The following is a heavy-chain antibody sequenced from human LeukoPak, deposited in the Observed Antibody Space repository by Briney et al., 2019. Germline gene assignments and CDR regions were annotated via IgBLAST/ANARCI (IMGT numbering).Heavy chain of an antibody. Sequence: GGSLRLSCAASGFTFSDYYMSWIRQAPGKGLEWVSAISGSGGSTYYADSVKGRFTVSRDNSKNTLYLQMNSLRAEDTAVYYCAQRRVPGGYWGQGTLVTVSS. CDR2: ISGSGGST. V-gene: IGHV3-23*01. CDR3: AQRRVPGGY. D-gene: IGHD1-1*01. J-gene: IGHJ4*02. CDR1: GFTFSDYY.